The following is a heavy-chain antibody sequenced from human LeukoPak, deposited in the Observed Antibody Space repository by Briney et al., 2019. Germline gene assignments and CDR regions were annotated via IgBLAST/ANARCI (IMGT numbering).Heavy chain of an antibody. D-gene: IGHD1-26*01. CDR3: ARDQEVGATDFDY. CDR2: IYYSGST. V-gene: IGHV4-59*12. CDR1: GGSISSYY. J-gene: IGHJ4*02. Sequence: PSETLSLTCTVSGGSISSYYWSWIRQPPGKGLEWIGYIYYSGSTNYNPSLKSRVTISVDTSKNQFSLKLSSVTAADTAVYYCARDQEVGATDFDYWGQGTLVTVSS.